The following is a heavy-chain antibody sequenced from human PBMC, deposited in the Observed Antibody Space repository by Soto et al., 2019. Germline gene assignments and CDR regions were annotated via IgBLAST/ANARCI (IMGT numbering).Heavy chain of an antibody. J-gene: IGHJ6*01. CDR1: GASISSYY. D-gene: IGHD3-3*01. CDR3: ARHVYDFWSGYHYYYGMDV. CDR2: ILYTGNT. Sequence: SETLSLTCTVSGASISSYYWSWIRQPPGKGLEWLGYILYTGNTNYSPSLKSRVTMSVDTSKNQVSLKLSSVTAADTAVYYCARHVYDFWSGYHYYYGMDVWGQGTTVTVSS. V-gene: IGHV4-59*01.